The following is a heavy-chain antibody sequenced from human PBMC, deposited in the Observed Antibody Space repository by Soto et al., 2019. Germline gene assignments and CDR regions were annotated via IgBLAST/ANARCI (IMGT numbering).Heavy chain of an antibody. V-gene: IGHV1-18*01. D-gene: IGHD3-22*01. J-gene: IGHJ6*01. CDR3: AREAPLYYFDISGYYTDPIYYYFGIDV. CDR2: IVVGNGNT. Sequence: RHEWKGWIVVGNGNTNYAQKLQGRVTMTTDTSTSTAYMELRSLRSDDTAVYYCAREAPLYYFDISGYYTDPIYYYFGIDVWGQGTTVTVSS.